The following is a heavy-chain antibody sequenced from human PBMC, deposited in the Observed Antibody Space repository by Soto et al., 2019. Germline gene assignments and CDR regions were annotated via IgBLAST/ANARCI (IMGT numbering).Heavy chain of an antibody. D-gene: IGHD3-10*01. CDR1: GYTSTSYG. CDR3: ARDAYYYGSGSYYCLDY. V-gene: IGHV1-18*01. J-gene: IGHJ4*02. Sequence: ASVKVSCKASGYTSTSYGISWVRQAPGQGLEWMGWISAYNGNTNYAQKLQGRVTMTTDTSTSTAYMELRSLRAEDTAVYYCARDAYYYGSGSYYCLDYWGQGTLVTVSS. CDR2: ISAYNGNT.